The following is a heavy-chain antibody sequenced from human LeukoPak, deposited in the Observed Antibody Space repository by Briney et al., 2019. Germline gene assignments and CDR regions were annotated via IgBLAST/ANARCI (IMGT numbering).Heavy chain of an antibody. Sequence: GGSLRLPCAASGFTFSSYSMNWVRQAPGKGLEWVSVIYSGGSTYYADSVKGRFTISRDNSKNTLYLQMNSLRAEDTAVYYCARYDVSTVTTPWYWGQGTLVTVSS. V-gene: IGHV3-66*02. CDR1: GFTFSSYS. D-gene: IGHD4-17*01. CDR2: IYSGGST. CDR3: ARYDVSTVTTPWY. J-gene: IGHJ4*02.